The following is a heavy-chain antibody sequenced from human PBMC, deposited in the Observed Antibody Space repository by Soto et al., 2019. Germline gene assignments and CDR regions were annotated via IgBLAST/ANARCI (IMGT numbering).Heavy chain of an antibody. CDR3: ARDGTPLYYDILTGYQYYFDY. CDR2: ISSSGSTI. V-gene: IGHV3-48*03. Sequence: GGSLRLSCAASGFTFSSYEMNWVRQAPGKGLEWVSYISSSGSTIYYADSVKGRFTISRDNAKNSLYLQMNSLRAEDTAVYYCARDGTPLYYDILTGYQYYFDYWGQGTLVTVSS. J-gene: IGHJ4*02. D-gene: IGHD3-9*01. CDR1: GFTFSSYE.